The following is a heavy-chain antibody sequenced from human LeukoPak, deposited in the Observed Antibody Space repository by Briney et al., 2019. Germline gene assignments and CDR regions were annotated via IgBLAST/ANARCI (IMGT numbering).Heavy chain of an antibody. Sequence: GRSLRLSCAASGFNFSTYTMNWVRQAPGKGLEWLSYITTSSDTIYYADSVKGRLTISRDNANNSLYLQMNSLTAEDTAVYYCARDYWSYSASWLDFWGQGTLVTVSS. D-gene: IGHD6-13*01. J-gene: IGHJ4*02. CDR1: GFNFSTYT. CDR3: ARDYWSYSASWLDF. CDR2: ITTSSDTI. V-gene: IGHV3-48*01.